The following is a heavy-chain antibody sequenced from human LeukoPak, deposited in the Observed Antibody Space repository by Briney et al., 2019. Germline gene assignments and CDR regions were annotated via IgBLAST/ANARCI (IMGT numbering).Heavy chain of an antibody. CDR3: ARVLHRRNYDSSDYYGS. CDR1: GFTFSSYW. CDR2: IKQDGSEK. Sequence: PGGSLRLSCAASGFTFSSYWMSWVRQAPGKGLEWVANIKQDGSEKYYVDSVKGRFTISRDNAKNSLYLQMNSLRAEDTAVYYCARVLHRRNYDSSDYYGSWGQGTLVTVSS. J-gene: IGHJ5*02. V-gene: IGHV3-7*04. D-gene: IGHD3-22*01.